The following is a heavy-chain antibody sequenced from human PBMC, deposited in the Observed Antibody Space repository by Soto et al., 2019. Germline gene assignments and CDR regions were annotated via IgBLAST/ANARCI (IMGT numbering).Heavy chain of an antibody. J-gene: IGHJ5*01. CDR1: GDSVSSNSAT. D-gene: IGHD2-8*01. CDR2: TYYRSKWYN. CDR3: ARLIANGWLDS. Sequence: QVQLQQSGPGLVKPSQTLSLTCAISGDSVSSNSATWDWIRQSPSRGLEWLGRTYYRSKWYNDYAAPVNXRXSXNXATSSNQRSLQLNSVTPAATAVYHCARLIANGWLDSWRQGTLVTVSS. V-gene: IGHV6-1*01.